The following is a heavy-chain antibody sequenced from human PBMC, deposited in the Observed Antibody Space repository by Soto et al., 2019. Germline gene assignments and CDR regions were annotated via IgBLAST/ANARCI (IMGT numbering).Heavy chain of an antibody. Sequence: GESLKTSCKGSGYSFTSYWIAWVRQMPEKGLEWMGIIYPGDSDTRYSPSFQGQVTISADKSTSTDCLQWSSLKASDTAMYYCARVDTSIVRSDYYFYGMDVWGQRTTVTVSS. V-gene: IGHV5-51*01. CDR2: IYPGDSDT. CDR1: GYSFTSYW. D-gene: IGHD5-18*01. CDR3: ARVDTSIVRSDYYFYGMDV. J-gene: IGHJ6*02.